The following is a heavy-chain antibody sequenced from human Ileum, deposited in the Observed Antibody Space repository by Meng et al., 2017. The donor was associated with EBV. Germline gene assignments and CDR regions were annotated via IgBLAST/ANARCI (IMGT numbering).Heavy chain of an antibody. CDR3: ARTGVGLAFDY. V-gene: IGHV4-4*02. D-gene: IGHD2-8*01. J-gene: IGHJ4*02. CDR2: IYHSGST. CDR1: GDYMTNNNW. Sequence: VHMRGSGPGLVKSLGARSLTCGVSGDYMTNNNWWTWVRQPPGKGLEWIGEIYHSGSTNYNPSLQSRATISVDMSKKQFSLKLRSVTAADTAVYYCARTGVGLAFDYWGLGTLVTVSS.